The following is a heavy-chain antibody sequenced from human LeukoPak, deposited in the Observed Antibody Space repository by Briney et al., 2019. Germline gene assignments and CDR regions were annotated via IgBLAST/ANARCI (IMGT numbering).Heavy chain of an antibody. V-gene: IGHV3-30*03. CDR3: AREKEGNYDSSGYPDY. J-gene: IGHJ4*02. CDR1: GFTFSSYG. D-gene: IGHD3-22*01. Sequence: PGGSLRLSCAVSGFTFSSYGMQWVRQAPGKGLEWVAAISHDGSNKYYADSVKGRLTISRDNSKNTLYLQMNSLRAEDTAVYYCAREKEGNYDSSGYPDYWGQGTLVTVSS. CDR2: ISHDGSNK.